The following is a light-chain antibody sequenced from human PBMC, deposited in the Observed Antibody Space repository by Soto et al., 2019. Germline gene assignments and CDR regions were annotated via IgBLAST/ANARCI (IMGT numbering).Light chain of an antibody. CDR3: QQFDDLPLT. J-gene: IGKJ4*01. V-gene: IGKV1-33*01. CDR2: DAS. CDR1: HDIKKY. Sequence: DIQMTQSPSYVSASVGNRVNITYKASHDIKKYLNWYQQKAHKVPKLLIHDASTLATGVPSRFTGSGSGTDFTLTINSLQPEDVATYYCQQFDDLPLTFGGGTKVDIK.